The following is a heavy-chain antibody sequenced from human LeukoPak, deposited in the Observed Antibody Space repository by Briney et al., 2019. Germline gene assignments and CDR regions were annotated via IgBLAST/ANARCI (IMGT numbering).Heavy chain of an antibody. CDR2: ISSSGSTI. Sequence: PGGSLRLSCAASGFTFSSYEMNWVRQAPGKGLEWVSYISSSGSTIYYADSVKGRFTISRDNAKNSLYLQMNSLRAEDTAVYYCARDQQNWEAHYYYGMDVWGQGTTVTVSS. V-gene: IGHV3-48*03. CDR1: GFTFSSYE. J-gene: IGHJ6*02. CDR3: ARDQQNWEAHYYYGMDV. D-gene: IGHD7-27*01.